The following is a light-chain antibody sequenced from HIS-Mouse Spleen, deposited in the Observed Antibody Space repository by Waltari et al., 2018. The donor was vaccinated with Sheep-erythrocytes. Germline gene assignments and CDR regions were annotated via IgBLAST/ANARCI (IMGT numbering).Light chain of an antibody. Sequence: SYELTQPPSVSVSPGQTASITCSGDKLGDKYACWYQQKPGQSPVLVIYQDSKRPSGIPEQFSCSNTGNTATLTISGTQAMDEADYYCQAWDSSTAWNVVFGGGTKLTVL. V-gene: IGLV3-1*01. CDR1: KLGDKY. CDR2: QDS. J-gene: IGLJ2*01. CDR3: QAWDSSTAWNVV.